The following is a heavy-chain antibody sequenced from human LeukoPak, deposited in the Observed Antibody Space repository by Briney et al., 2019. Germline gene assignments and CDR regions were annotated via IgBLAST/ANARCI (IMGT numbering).Heavy chain of an antibody. V-gene: IGHV4-38-2*02. J-gene: IGHJ5*02. D-gene: IGHD3-22*01. CDR1: GYSISSGYY. CDR3: XRXTTXIVVDSDNWFDP. CDR2: VYHSGST. Sequence: XETLSXXCTVSGYSISSGYYWGWIRPPPGKGLEWIGMVYHSGSTYYNPSLKSRVTISGDTSKNQFSLKLSSVTAGDTAVYYXXRXTTXIVVDSDNWFDPWGQGTLVTVSS.